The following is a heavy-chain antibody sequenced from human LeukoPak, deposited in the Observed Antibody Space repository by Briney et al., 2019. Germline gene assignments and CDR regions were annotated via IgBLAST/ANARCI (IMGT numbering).Heavy chain of an antibody. CDR2: ISYDGSNK. Sequence: GRSLRLSCAASGFTFSSYAMHWVRQAPGKGLEWVAVISYDGSNKYYADSVKGRFTISRDNSKNTLYLQMNSLRAEDTAVCYCARFPAPLYYFDYWGQGTLVTVSS. V-gene: IGHV3-30-3*01. CDR3: ARFPAPLYYFDY. J-gene: IGHJ4*02. CDR1: GFTFSSYA. D-gene: IGHD2-2*01.